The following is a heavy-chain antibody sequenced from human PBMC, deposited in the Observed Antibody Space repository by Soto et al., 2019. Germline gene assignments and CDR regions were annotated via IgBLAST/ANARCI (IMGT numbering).Heavy chain of an antibody. D-gene: IGHD3-22*01. J-gene: IGHJ3*02. CDR1: GFTFSGSA. CDR2: IRSKANSYAT. CDR3: TSPFYDSSVGVAFDI. V-gene: IGHV3-73*02. Sequence: EVQLVESGGGLVQPGGSLKLSCAASGFTFSGSAMHWVRQASGKGLEWVGRIRSKANSYATAYAASVKGRFTISRDDSXXTAYLQMKSLKTEDTAVYYCTSPFYDSSVGVAFDIWGQGTMVTVSS.